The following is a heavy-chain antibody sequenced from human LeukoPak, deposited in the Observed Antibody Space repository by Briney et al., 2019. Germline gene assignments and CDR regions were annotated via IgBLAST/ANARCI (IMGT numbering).Heavy chain of an antibody. CDR3: AVGYSSALYGMDV. D-gene: IGHD6-19*01. J-gene: IGHJ6*02. Sequence: ASVKVSCTASGGTFSSYAISWVRQAAGHGLEWMGGIIPIFGTANYAQRFQGRVTITADESTSTAYMELSSLRSEDTAVYYCAVGYSSALYGMDVWGQGTTVTVSS. CDR1: GGTFSSYA. V-gene: IGHV1-69*13. CDR2: IIPIFGTA.